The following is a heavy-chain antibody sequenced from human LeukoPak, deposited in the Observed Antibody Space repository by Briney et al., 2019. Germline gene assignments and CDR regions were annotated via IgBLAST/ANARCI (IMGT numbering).Heavy chain of an antibody. CDR1: GVTFSAYY. J-gene: IGHJ4*02. D-gene: IGHD3-9*01. V-gene: IGHV3-11*06. CDR3: ARDRDILTGLFDN. Sequence: GGSLRLSCAASGVTFSAYYMSRVRQAPGKGLEWVSYISTSGGYTNYAISVKGGFTISRGNAKNSLYLQMNSLRAEDTAVYYCARDRDILTGLFDNWGQGTLVTVSS. CDR2: ISTSGGYT.